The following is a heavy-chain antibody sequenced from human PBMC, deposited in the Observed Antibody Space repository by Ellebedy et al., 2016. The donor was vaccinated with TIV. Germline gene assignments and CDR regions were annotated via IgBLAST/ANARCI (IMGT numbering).Heavy chain of an antibody. CDR3: AKSGLFGELLYFDY. CDR1: GYTFTSYG. D-gene: IGHD3-10*02. V-gene: IGHV1-18*01. J-gene: IGHJ4*02. CDR2: ISAYNGNT. Sequence: AASVKVSCKASGYTFTSYGISWVRQAPGQGLEWMGWISAYNGNTNYAQKLQGRVTMTTDTSTSTAYMELRSLRSDDTAVFYCAKSGLFGELLYFDYWGQGTLVTVSS.